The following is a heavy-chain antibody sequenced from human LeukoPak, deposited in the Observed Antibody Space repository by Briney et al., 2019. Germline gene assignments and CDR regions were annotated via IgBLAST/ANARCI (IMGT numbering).Heavy chain of an antibody. D-gene: IGHD3-10*01. V-gene: IGHV3-53*01. J-gene: IGHJ4*02. Sequence: SGGSLRLSCAASGFTVSSNYMSWVRQAPGKGLEWVSVIYSGGSTYYADSVKGRFTISRDNSKNTLYLQMNSLRAEDTAVYYCAKEGIWFGEALNNWGQGTLVTVSS. CDR2: IYSGGST. CDR3: AKEGIWFGEALNN. CDR1: GFTVSSNY.